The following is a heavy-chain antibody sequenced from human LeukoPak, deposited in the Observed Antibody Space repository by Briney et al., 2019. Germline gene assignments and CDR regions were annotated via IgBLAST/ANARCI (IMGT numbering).Heavy chain of an antibody. V-gene: IGHV5-51*01. CDR2: IYPGDSDT. J-gene: IGHJ4*02. CDR1: GYSFTNYW. Sequence: LGESLKISCKGSGYSFTNYWIGWVRQMPGKGLEWMGIIYPGDSDTRYSPSFQGQVTISADTYISTAHLQWSSLKASDTAVYYCARWLGHSSSSFYYFGYWGQGTLVTVSS. D-gene: IGHD6-6*01. CDR3: ARWLGHSSSSFYYFGY.